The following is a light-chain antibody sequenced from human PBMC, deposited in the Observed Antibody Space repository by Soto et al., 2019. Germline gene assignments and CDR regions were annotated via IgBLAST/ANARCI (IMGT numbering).Light chain of an antibody. CDR1: SSNIGAGYD. Sequence: SVLTQPPSVSGAPGQRVTISCTGSSSNIGAGYDVHWYQQLPGTAPKLLIYGNSNRPSGVPDRFSGSKSGTSASLAITGLQAEDEADYYCQSYDSSLSGRYVFGTGTKLTVL. CDR2: GNS. CDR3: QSYDSSLSGRYV. J-gene: IGLJ1*01. V-gene: IGLV1-40*01.